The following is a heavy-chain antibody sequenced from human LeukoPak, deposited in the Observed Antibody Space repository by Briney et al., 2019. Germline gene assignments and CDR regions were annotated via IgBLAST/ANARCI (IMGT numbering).Heavy chain of an antibody. CDR1: GFTFSNYA. D-gene: IGHD3-10*01. Sequence: GGSLTLSCAASGFTFSNYAMSWVRQAPGKGLEWVSTISGSGVSTYYADSVKGQFTISRDNSKNTLYLQMNSLRAEDTAVYYCAKGLTELWFRADAFDIWGQGTMVTVSS. J-gene: IGHJ3*02. V-gene: IGHV3-23*01. CDR3: AKGLTELWFRADAFDI. CDR2: ISGSGVST.